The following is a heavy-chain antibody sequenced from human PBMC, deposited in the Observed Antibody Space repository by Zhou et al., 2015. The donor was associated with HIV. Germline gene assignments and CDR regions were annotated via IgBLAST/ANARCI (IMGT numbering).Heavy chain of an antibody. CDR1: GGTFSSYA. D-gene: IGHD3-10*01. CDR2: IIPIFGTA. CDR3: AREALMVRGVIIAAFDY. Sequence: QVQLVQSGAEVKKPGSSVKVSCKASGGTFSSYAISWVRQAPGQGLEWMGGIIPIFGTANYAQKFQGRVTITADESTSTAYMELSSLRSEDTAVYYCAREALMVRGVIIAAFDYWGQGTLVTVSS. V-gene: IGHV1-69*01. J-gene: IGHJ4*02.